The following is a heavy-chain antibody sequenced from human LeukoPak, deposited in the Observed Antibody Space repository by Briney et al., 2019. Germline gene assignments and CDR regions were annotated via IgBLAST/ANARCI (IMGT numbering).Heavy chain of an antibody. Sequence: ASVKVSCKASGYTFTSYSVHWVRQAPGQGLEWMGRIIPILGIANYAQKFQGRVTITADKSTSTAYMELSSLRSEDTAVYYCARDQTDTAPDYYYGMDVWGQGTTVTVSS. CDR3: ARDQTDTAPDYYYGMDV. CDR2: IIPILGIA. J-gene: IGHJ6*02. D-gene: IGHD5-18*01. V-gene: IGHV1-69*04. CDR1: GYTFTSYS.